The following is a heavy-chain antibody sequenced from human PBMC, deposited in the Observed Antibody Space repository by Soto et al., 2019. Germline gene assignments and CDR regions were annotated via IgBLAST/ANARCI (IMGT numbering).Heavy chain of an antibody. V-gene: IGHV3-53*04. CDR2: IYSGGST. Sequence: GESLKISCAASGFTVSSNYMSWVRQAPGKGLEWVSVIYSGGSTYYADSVKGRFTISRHNSKNTLYLQMNSLRAEDTAVYYCARGGHYYDSSGYYTMQDDAFDIWGQGTMVTVSS. CDR3: ARGGHYYDSSGYYTMQDDAFDI. D-gene: IGHD3-22*01. CDR1: GFTVSSNY. J-gene: IGHJ3*02.